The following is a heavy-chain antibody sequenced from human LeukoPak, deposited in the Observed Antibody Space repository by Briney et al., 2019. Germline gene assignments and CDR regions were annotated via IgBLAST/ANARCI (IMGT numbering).Heavy chain of an antibody. J-gene: IGHJ4*02. V-gene: IGHV4-4*02. CDR1: GGSITTTNY. CDR2: ISLTGRT. CDR3: SRETGPFRPIGH. Sequence: SSETLALTCGVSGGSITTTNYWSWVRQPPGQGLEWIGEISLTGRTNYNPSLKSRVNISIDESKNHLYLNLASVTAADTAVYYCSRETGPFRPIGHWGQGTMVAVTS. D-gene: IGHD7-27*01.